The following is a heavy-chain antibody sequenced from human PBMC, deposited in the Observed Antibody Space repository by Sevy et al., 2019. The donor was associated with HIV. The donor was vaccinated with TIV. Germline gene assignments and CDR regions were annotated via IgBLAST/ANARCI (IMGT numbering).Heavy chain of an antibody. CDR1: SGSISNYY. J-gene: IGHJ5*01. CDR2: ICYSGGT. V-gene: IGHV4-59*01. CDR3: ARGNCGSYGWFDP. Sequence: SETLSLTCTVSSGSISNYYWNWIRQPPGKGLEWIGYICYSGGTNYNPSLRSRVTMSADTSKNQFSLKLSFVTAADTAMYYCARGNCGSYGWFDPWGQGTLVTVSS. D-gene: IGHD1-26*01.